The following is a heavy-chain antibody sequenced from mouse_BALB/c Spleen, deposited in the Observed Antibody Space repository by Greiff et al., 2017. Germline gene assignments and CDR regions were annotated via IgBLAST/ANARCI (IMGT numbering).Heavy chain of an antibody. CDR2: IYPGDGDT. Sequence: QVQLQQSGAELVRPGSSVKISCKASGYAFSSYWMNWVKQRPGQGLEWIGQIYPGDGDTNYNGKFKGKATLTADKSSSTAYMQLSSLTSEDSAVYFCARCSGPYWYFDVWGAGTTVTVSS. J-gene: IGHJ1*01. CDR1: GYAFSSYW. V-gene: IGHV1-80*01. CDR3: ARCSGPYWYFDV.